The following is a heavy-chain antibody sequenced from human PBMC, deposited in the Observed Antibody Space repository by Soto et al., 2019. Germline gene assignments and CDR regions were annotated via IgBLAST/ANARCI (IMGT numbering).Heavy chain of an antibody. CDR2: ISPYNGRT. V-gene: IGHV1-18*01. CDR3: TRVNRSPYYYYYGMDV. Sequence: ASVKVSCKASGYSFTSYGIAWVRQVPGQGPEWMGWISPYNGRTNYAQNVQGRVVMTADTSTNIVYLELRSLKTEDTAVYYCTRVNRSPYYYYYGMDVWGQGTTVTVSS. CDR1: GYSFTSYG. J-gene: IGHJ6*02.